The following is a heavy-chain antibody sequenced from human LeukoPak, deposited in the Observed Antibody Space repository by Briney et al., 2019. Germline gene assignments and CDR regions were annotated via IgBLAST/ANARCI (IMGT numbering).Heavy chain of an antibody. Sequence: ASVKVSCKASGYTFTSYGISWVRQAPGQGLEWMGWISAYNGNTNYAQKLQGRVTMTTDISTSTAYMELRSLRSDDTAVYYCAREGYDFWSGYGQHYYYYYYMDVWGKGTTVTVSS. V-gene: IGHV1-18*01. D-gene: IGHD3-3*01. J-gene: IGHJ6*03. CDR2: ISAYNGNT. CDR3: AREGYDFWSGYGQHYYYYYYMDV. CDR1: GYTFTSYG.